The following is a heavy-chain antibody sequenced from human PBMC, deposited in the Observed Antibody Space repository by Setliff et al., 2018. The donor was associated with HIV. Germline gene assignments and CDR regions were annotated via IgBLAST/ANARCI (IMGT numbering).Heavy chain of an antibody. Sequence: GSLRLSCGASGFSFGNHWMYWVRQAPGKGLVWVSRINSDGSITDYADSVKGRFTISRDNAKNTLYMQMNSLRAEDTAVYYCAQITVMGYWGQGTLVTVSS. CDR1: GFSFGNHW. J-gene: IGHJ4*02. CDR3: AQITVMGY. CDR2: INSDGSIT. D-gene: IGHD4-4*01. V-gene: IGHV3-74*01.